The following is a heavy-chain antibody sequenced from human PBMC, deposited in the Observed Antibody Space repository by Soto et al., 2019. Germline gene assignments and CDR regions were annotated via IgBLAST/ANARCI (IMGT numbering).Heavy chain of an antibody. CDR2: ISTYNGNT. Sequence: ASVKVSCKASGYTFTTYGISWVRQAPGQGLEWMGWISTYNGNTNYAQKLQGRVTMTTDTSTSTAYMELRSLRSDDTAVYYCARLPSAYDASHFDYWGQGTLVTVSS. CDR3: ARLPSAYDASHFDY. CDR1: GYTFTTYG. D-gene: IGHD5-12*01. V-gene: IGHV1-18*01. J-gene: IGHJ4*02.